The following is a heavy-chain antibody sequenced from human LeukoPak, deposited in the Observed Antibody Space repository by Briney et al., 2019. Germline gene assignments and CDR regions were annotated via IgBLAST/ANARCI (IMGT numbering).Heavy chain of an antibody. J-gene: IGHJ4*02. Sequence: PSETLSLTCTVSGGSISSYYWSWIRQPPGKGLEWIGYIYYSGSTNYNPSLKSRVTISVDTSKNQFSLKLSSVTAADTAVYYCAGGRTTVVTHFDYWGQGTLVTVSS. D-gene: IGHD4-23*01. V-gene: IGHV4-59*12. CDR3: AGGRTTVVTHFDY. CDR1: GGSISSYY. CDR2: IYYSGST.